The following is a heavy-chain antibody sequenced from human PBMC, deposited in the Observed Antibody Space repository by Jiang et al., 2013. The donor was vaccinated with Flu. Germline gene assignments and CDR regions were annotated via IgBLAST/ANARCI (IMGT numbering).Heavy chain of an antibody. CDR1: GYTFTSYG. V-gene: IGHV1-18*01. J-gene: IGHJ6*02. Sequence: EVKKPGASVKVSCKASGYTFTSYGISWVRQAPGQGLEWMGWISAYNGNTNYAQKLQGRVTMTTDTSTSTAYMELRSLRSGDTAVYYCARDGYSSGLYYYYGMDVWGQGTTVTVSS. D-gene: IGHD6-19*01. CDR2: ISAYNGNT. CDR3: ARDGYSSGLYYYYGMDV.